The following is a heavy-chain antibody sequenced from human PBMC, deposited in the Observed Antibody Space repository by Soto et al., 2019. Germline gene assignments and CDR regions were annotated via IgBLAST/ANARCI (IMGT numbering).Heavy chain of an antibody. CDR3: AKGPISPYGMDV. Sequence: VGSLRLSCAASGFTFSTYAMSWVRQAPGKGLEWVSTIYSSGDRIYYADSVKGRFTISRDNSKNTLYLQMNSLGAEDTAVYYCAKGPISPYGMDVWGQGTTVTVSS. CDR2: IYSSGDRI. CDR1: GFTFSTYA. J-gene: IGHJ6*01. V-gene: IGHV3-23*01. D-gene: IGHD3-3*01.